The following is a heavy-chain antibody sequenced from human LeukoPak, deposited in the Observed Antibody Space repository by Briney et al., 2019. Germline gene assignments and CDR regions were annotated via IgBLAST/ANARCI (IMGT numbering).Heavy chain of an antibody. J-gene: IGHJ4*02. V-gene: IGHV4-39*07. CDR1: GGSISSSSYY. CDR3: ASGAATTSLFDY. CDR2: IYYSGST. Sequence: SETLSLTCTVSGGSISSSSYYWGWIRQPPGKGLEWIGSIYYSGSTYYNPSLKSRVSISVDTSKNQFSLKLSSVTAADTAVYYCASGAATTSLFDYWGQGTLVTVSS. D-gene: IGHD4-17*01.